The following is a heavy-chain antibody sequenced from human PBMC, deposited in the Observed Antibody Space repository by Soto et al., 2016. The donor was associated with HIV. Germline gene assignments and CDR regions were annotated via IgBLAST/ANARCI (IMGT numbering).Heavy chain of an antibody. CDR3: ARETRFRPRRNAFDV. CDR1: GDSISTYY. Sequence: QVQLQESGPGLVKPSETLSLTCTVTGDSISTYYWSWIRQSPGKGLEWIGYIYHTGSPSYNPSLKSRVTLSVDTSKNQFSLKLTSVTAADTAVYYCARETRFRPRRNAFDVWAKGHWSPSLQ. D-gene: IGHD3-3*01. V-gene: IGHV4-59*06. CDR2: IYHTGSP. J-gene: IGHJ3*01.